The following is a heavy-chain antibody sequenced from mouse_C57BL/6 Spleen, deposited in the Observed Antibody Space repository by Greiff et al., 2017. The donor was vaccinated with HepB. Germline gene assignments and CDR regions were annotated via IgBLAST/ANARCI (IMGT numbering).Heavy chain of an antibody. J-gene: IGHJ4*01. D-gene: IGHD1-1*01. Sequence: QVQLQQSGAELVKPGASVKISCKASGYAFSSYWMNWVKQRPGKGLEWIGQIYPGDGDTNYNGKFKGKATLTADKSSSTAYMQLSSLTSEDSAVYFCASPHYYGSSYDAMDYWGQGTSVTVSS. CDR1: GYAFSSYW. V-gene: IGHV1-80*01. CDR3: ASPHYYGSSYDAMDY. CDR2: IYPGDGDT.